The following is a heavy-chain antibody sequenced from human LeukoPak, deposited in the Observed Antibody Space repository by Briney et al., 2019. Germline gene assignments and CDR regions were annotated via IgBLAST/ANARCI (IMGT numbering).Heavy chain of an antibody. CDR3: ARHAKSAYYYGMDV. V-gene: IGHV5-51*01. CDR1: GYSFNNYW. Sequence: GESLKISCKGAGYSFNNYWIGWVRQMPGRGLEWMGIIYPGDSDTRYSPSFQGQVTISADKSIRTAYLQWSSLKASDTAMYYCARHAKSAYYYGMDVWGQGSTVTVCS. CDR2: IYPGDSDT. D-gene: IGHD4/OR15-4a*01. J-gene: IGHJ6*01.